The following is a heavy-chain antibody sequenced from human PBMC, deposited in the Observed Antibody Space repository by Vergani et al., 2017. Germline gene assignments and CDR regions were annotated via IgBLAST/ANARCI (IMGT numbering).Heavy chain of an antibody. J-gene: IGHJ5*02. V-gene: IGHV4-31*03. CDR2: IYYSGST. CDR1: GGSISSGSYY. CDR3: ARSSGKSIAARNWFDP. D-gene: IGHD6-6*01. Sequence: QVQLQESGPGLVKPSQTLSLTCTVSGGSISSGSYYWSWIRQHPGKGLEWIGYIYYSGSTYYNPSLKSRVTISVDTSKNQFSLKLSSVTAADTAVYYCARSSGKSIAARNWFDPWGQGTLVTVSS.